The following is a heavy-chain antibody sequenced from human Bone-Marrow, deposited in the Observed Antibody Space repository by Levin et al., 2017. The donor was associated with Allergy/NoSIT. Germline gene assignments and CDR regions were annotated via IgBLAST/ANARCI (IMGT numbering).Heavy chain of an antibody. J-gene: IGHJ5*02. CDR1: GYTFTSYG. CDR3: ALNRRGEQLVPLGP. D-gene: IGHD6-13*01. V-gene: IGHV1-18*01. Sequence: GESLKISCKASGYTFTSYGISWVRQAPGQGLEWMGWISAYNGNTNYAQKLQGRVTMTTDTSTSTAYMELRSLRSDDTAVYYCALNRRGEQLVPLGPWGQGTLVTVSS. CDR2: ISAYNGNT.